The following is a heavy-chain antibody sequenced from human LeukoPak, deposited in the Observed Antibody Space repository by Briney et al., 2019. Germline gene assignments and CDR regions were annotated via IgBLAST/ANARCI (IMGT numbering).Heavy chain of an antibody. CDR2: IKHDGSET. CDR1: GFTFSSIW. D-gene: IGHD3-16*01. Sequence: PGGSVRLSCAASGFTFSSIWMSWVRQAPGKGLEWVANIKHDGSETNYVDSVKGRFSISRDNAKNSLHLQMNSLRVEDTAVYYCAKNGGPHGMDVWGLGTTVTVSS. J-gene: IGHJ6*02. V-gene: IGHV3-7*02. CDR3: AKNGGPHGMDV.